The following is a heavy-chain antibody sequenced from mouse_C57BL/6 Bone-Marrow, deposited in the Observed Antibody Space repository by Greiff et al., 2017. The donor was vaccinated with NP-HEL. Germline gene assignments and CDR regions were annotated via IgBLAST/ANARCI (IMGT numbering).Heavy chain of an antibody. CDR2: IDPSDSYT. V-gene: IGHV1-50*01. CDR3: ARSDYYGSSPFDY. Sequence: QVQLQQPGAELVKPGASVKLSCKASGYTFTSYWMQWVKQRPGQGLEWIGEIDPSDSYTNYNQKFKGKATLTVDTSSSTAYMQLSSLTSEDSAVYYCARSDYYGSSPFDYWGQGTTLTVSS. D-gene: IGHD1-1*01. CDR1: GYTFTSYW. J-gene: IGHJ2*01.